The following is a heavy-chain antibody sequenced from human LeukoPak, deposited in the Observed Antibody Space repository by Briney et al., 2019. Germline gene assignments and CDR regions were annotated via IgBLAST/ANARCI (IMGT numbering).Heavy chain of an antibody. J-gene: IGHJ4*02. D-gene: IGHD3-22*01. V-gene: IGHV3-23*01. CDR1: GFTFSSYA. CDR2: ISGSGGST. Sequence: GGSLRLSCTASGFTFSSYAMSWVRQAPGKGLEWVSAISGSGGSTYYADSVKGRFTISRDNSKNTLYLQMNSLRAEDTAVYYCAKGYDSSGYYYFDYWGQGTLVTVSS. CDR3: AKGYDSSGYYYFDY.